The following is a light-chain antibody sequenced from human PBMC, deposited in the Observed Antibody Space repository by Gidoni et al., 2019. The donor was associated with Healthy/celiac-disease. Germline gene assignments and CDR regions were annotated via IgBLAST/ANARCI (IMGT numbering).Light chain of an antibody. CDR3: QTWGTGIKV. CDR1: SGHSSYA. V-gene: IGLV4-69*01. Sequence: QLVLTQSPSAAASLGASVKPTCTLSSGHSSYAIAWHQQQPEKGPRYLMKLNSDGSHSKGDGIPERFSGSISGAERYLTISSLQSEDEADYYCQTWGTGIKVFGGGTKLTVL. J-gene: IGLJ2*01. CDR2: LNSDGSH.